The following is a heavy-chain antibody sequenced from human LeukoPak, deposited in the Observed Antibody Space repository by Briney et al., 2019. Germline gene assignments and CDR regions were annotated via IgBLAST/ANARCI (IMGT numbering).Heavy chain of an antibody. CDR2: ISAYNGNT. V-gene: IGHV1-18*01. CDR3: ARVWILTGSCNVLLWFGESPGNWFDP. CDR1: GYTFTSYG. J-gene: IGHJ5*02. D-gene: IGHD3-10*01. Sequence: ASVKVSCKASGYTFTSYGISWVRQAPGQGLEWMGWISAYNGNTNYAQKLQGRVTMTTDTSTSTAYMELRSLRSDDTAVYYCARVWILTGSCNVLLWFGESPGNWFDPWGQGTLVTVSS.